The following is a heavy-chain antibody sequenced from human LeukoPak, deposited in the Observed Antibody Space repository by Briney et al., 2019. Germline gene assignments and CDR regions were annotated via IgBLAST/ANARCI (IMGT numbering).Heavy chain of an antibody. D-gene: IGHD1-1*01. CDR2: INHSGST. V-gene: IGHV4-34*01. J-gene: IGHJ4*02. CDR3: ARGTGTSYFDY. Sequence: PSETLSLTCAVYGGSFSGYYWSWIRQPPGKGLEWIGEINHSGSTNYNPSLKSRVTISVDKSKNQFSLKLSSVTAADTAVYYCARGTGTSYFDYWGQGTLVTVSS. CDR1: GGSFSGYY.